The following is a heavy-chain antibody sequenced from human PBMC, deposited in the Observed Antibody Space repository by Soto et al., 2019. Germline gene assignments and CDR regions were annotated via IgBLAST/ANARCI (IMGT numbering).Heavy chain of an antibody. V-gene: IGHV3-21*01. J-gene: IGHJ4*02. Sequence: GGSLRLSCAASGFTFSSYAMSWLRQAPGKGLEWVSAISGSSSYIYSADSVKGRFTISRDNAKNSLYLQMNSLRAEDTAVYYCAREDYSNFDYWGQGTLVTVSS. CDR3: AREDYSNFDY. D-gene: IGHD4-4*01. CDR2: ISGSSSYI. CDR1: GFTFSSYA.